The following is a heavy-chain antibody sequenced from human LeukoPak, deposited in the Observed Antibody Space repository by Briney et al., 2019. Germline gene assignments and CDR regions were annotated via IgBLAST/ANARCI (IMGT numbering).Heavy chain of an antibody. Sequence: GGSLRLSCAASGFTFSSYWMSWVRQAPGKGLEWVANIKQDGSEKYYVDSVKGRFTISRDNAKNSLYLQMNSLRAGDTAVYYCARDFGEVYMDVWGKGTTVTVSS. CDR1: GFTFSSYW. V-gene: IGHV3-7*01. D-gene: IGHD3-3*01. CDR2: IKQDGSEK. J-gene: IGHJ6*03. CDR3: ARDFGEVYMDV.